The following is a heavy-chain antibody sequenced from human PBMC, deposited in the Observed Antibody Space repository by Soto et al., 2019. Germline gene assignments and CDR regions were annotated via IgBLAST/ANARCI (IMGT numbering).Heavy chain of an antibody. V-gene: IGHV3-48*02. CDR3: VRERGGVYHDY. CDR1: GFTFNVYT. D-gene: IGHD2-8*01. CDR2: ITNNGGTV. J-gene: IGHJ4*02. Sequence: EVQLVESGGGLVQPGGSLRLSCAASGFTFNVYTMNWVRQAPGKGLEWVSSITNNGGTVYYADSVKGRFTTSRDNAKNSVYLQMNSLRDEDTAVYYCVRERGGVYHDYWGKGTLVTVSS.